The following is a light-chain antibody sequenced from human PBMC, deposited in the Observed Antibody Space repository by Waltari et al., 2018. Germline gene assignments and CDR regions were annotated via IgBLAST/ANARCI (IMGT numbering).Light chain of an antibody. CDR2: DVS. J-gene: IGLJ3*02. CDR3: CSYAGSYTWV. CDR1: RNDLGSYTY. Sequence: QSALTQPRSVSGSPGQSVTIPRTRTRNDLGSYTYISWYQHHPGKAPKFIIFDVSKRPSGIPDRFSGSKSGKTASLTISGLQADDEADYYCCSYAGSYTWVFGGGTKLTVL. V-gene: IGLV2-11*01.